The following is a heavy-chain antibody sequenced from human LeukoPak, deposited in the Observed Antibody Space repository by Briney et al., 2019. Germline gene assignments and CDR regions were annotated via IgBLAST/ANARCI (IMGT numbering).Heavy chain of an antibody. Sequence: ASVKVSCKASGYIFSDYYMHWVRQAPGQGLEWLGWINPKSGAADYAQPFRGRVTMTRDTSINTDYMEMKRVTSDDTAVYYCARGAEAETSPLDFWGQGTLVIVS. V-gene: IGHV1-2*02. CDR2: INPKSGAA. CDR3: ARGAEAETSPLDF. D-gene: IGHD6-13*01. J-gene: IGHJ4*02. CDR1: GYIFSDYY.